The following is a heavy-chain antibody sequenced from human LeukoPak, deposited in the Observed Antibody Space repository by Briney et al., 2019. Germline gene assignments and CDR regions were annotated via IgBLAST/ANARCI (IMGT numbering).Heavy chain of an antibody. CDR2: INPNSGGT. CDR1: GYTFTGYY. CDR3: ARDQAGYSSGFSSNY. V-gene: IGHV1-2*02. Sequence: GASVKVSCKASGYTFTGYYMHWVRQAPGQGLEWMGWINPNSGGTNYAQKFQGRVTMTRDTSISTAYMELSRLRSDDTALYYCARDQAGYSSGFSSNYWGQGTLVTVSS. J-gene: IGHJ4*02. D-gene: IGHD6-19*01.